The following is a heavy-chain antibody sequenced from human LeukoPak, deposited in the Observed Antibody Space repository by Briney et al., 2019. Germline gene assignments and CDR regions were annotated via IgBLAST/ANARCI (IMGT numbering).Heavy chain of an antibody. J-gene: IGHJ4*02. CDR1: GFTFSDYN. CDR3: AREQWLVNSQLFDY. D-gene: IGHD6-19*01. V-gene: IGHV3-74*01. Sequence: PGESLRLSCAASGFTFSDYNMRWIRQAPGKGLVWVSRINSDGSSTTYADSVKGRFTISRDNSKNTLYLQMNSLRAEDTAVYYCAREQWLVNSQLFDYWGQGTLVTVSS. CDR2: INSDGSST.